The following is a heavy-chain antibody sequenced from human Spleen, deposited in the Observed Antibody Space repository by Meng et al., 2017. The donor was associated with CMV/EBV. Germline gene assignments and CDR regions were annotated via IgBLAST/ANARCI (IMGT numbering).Heavy chain of an antibody. CDR3: AKDLFVGTGWGYYYAMDV. CDR1: GVIFRSYA. Sequence: GGSLRLSCAASGVIFRSYAMSWVRQAPGKGLEWVAGITGDGDSSYYADLVKGRFSISRDNSKNSLLLQMNSLRAEDTAVYSCAKDLFVGTGWGYYYAMDVWGQGTTVTVSS. D-gene: IGHD3/OR15-3a*01. CDR2: ITGDGDSS. J-gene: IGHJ6*02. V-gene: IGHV3-23*01.